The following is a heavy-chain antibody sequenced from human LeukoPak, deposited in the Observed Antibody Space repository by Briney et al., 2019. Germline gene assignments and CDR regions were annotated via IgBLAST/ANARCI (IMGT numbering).Heavy chain of an antibody. V-gene: IGHV4-39*02. Sequence: SETLSLTCTVSGGSITSNSDYYWGWIRQPPGKGLEWVGSIRYTGDTYYNPSLQSRLTISVDTSKNQFSLKLSSVTAADTAVYYCAGERGTDDYGFNWFDPWGQGTLVTVSS. CDR3: AGERGTDDYGFNWFDP. D-gene: IGHD4-17*01. CDR2: IRYTGDT. J-gene: IGHJ5*02. CDR1: GGSITSNSDYY.